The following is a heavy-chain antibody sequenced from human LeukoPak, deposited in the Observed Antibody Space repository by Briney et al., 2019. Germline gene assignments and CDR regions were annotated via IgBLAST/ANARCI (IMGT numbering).Heavy chain of an antibody. D-gene: IGHD3-9*01. CDR1: GYSISSGFY. J-gene: IGHJ6*04. CDR2: MYHSGSI. V-gene: IGHV4-38-2*01. Sequence: SETLSLTCGVSGYSISSGFYWGWIRQPPGKGLEWIGSMYHSGSIYYNRSLKSRVTLSADTSNNHLSLKLSSVTAADTAVYYCVRHPDPYYDIFLVWGKGTTVTVSS. CDR3: VRHPDPYYDIFLV.